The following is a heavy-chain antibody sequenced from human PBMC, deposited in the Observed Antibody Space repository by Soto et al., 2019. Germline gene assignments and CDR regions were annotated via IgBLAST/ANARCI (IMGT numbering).Heavy chain of an antibody. CDR2: SYSSENT. CDR3: ARLNGYCISTNCHGYYGMDV. CDR1: GGSVSTNSYS. D-gene: IGHD2-2*03. V-gene: IGHV4-39*01. Sequence: PSETLSLTCTGSGGSVSTNSYSCGWIRQSPGMGLEWIGTSYSSENTYYNPSLLSRVTISVDTSKNEFSLRLSSVTAADTAVYYCARLNGYCISTNCHGYYGMDVWGQGTTVTVSS. J-gene: IGHJ6*02.